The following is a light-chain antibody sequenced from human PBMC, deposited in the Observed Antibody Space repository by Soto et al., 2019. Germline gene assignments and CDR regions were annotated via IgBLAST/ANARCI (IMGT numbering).Light chain of an antibody. CDR2: KAS. CDR3: QQNNSDST. V-gene: IGKV1-5*03. J-gene: IGKJ1*01. Sequence: IQMTQSPSTLSASVGDRVTITCRASQSIRIWLAWYQQKPGKAPKLLIYKASSLESEVPSRFSGSGSGTEFALTINRLQPDYSATYYCQQNNSDSTFGQGTKVEI. CDR1: QSIRIW.